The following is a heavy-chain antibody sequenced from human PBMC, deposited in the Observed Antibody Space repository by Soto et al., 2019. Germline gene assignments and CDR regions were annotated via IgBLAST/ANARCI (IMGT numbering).Heavy chain of an antibody. CDR1: GYTFTGYY. Sequence: ASVKVSCKASGYTFTGYYMHWVRQAPGQGLEWMGWINPNSGGTNYAQKFQGWVTMTRDTSISTAYMELSRLRSDDTAAYYCARDRRYYGSGTAKGYYYYGMDVWGQGTTVTVSS. V-gene: IGHV1-2*04. J-gene: IGHJ6*02. D-gene: IGHD3-10*01. CDR3: ARDRRYYGSGTAKGYYYYGMDV. CDR2: INPNSGGT.